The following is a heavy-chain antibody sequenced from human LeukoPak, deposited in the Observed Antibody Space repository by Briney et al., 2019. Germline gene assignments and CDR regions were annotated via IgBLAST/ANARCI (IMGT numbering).Heavy chain of an antibody. CDR2: INPSGGST. J-gene: IGHJ4*02. CDR3: AREEGLVATPY. CDR1: GYTFTSYY. D-gene: IGHD5-12*01. Sequence: ASVKVSFKASGYTFTSYYMHWVRQAPGQGLEWMGIINPSGGSTSYAQKFQGRVTMTRDTSTSTVYMELSSLRSEDTAVYYCAREEGLVATPYWGQGTLVTVSS. V-gene: IGHV1-46*01.